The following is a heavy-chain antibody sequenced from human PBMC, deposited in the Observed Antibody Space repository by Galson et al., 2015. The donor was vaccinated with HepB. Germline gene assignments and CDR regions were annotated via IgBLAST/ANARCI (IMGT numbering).Heavy chain of an antibody. CDR3: AGGHSSSWYSGLGY. J-gene: IGHJ4*02. CDR2: IYSSGST. CDR1: GFTVSRNY. D-gene: IGHD3-22*01. Sequence: LRLSCAASGFTVSRNYMSWVRQAPGKGLEWVSVIYSSGSTDYADSVKGRFIISRDNSKRTLYLQMNSLRAEDTAVYYCAGGHSSSWYSGLGYWGQGTLVTVSS. V-gene: IGHV3-53*01.